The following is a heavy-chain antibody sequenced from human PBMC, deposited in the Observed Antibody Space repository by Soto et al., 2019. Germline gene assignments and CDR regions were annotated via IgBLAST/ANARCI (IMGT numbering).Heavy chain of an antibody. J-gene: IGHJ6*02. CDR2: INAGNGNT. CDR1: GYTFTSNS. Sequence: APVKVSCKAPGYTFTSNSLSWVRQAPGQRLEWMGWINAGNGNTKYSQKFQGRVTITRDTSASTAYMELSSLRSEDTAVYYCASSYSNYALIDYYYYGMDVWGQGTTVTVSS. CDR3: ASSYSNYALIDYYYYGMDV. D-gene: IGHD4-4*01. V-gene: IGHV1-3*01.